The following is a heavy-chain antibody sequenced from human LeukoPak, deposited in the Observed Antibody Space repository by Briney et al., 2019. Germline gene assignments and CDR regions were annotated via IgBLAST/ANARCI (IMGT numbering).Heavy chain of an antibody. V-gene: IGHV3-30-3*01. CDR3: ARDPSYGFDY. D-gene: IGHD1-26*01. CDR1: GFTFSSYA. CDR2: ISYDGSNK. Sequence: PGRSLRLSCAASGFTFSSYAMHWVRQAPGKGLEWVAVISYDGSNKYYADSVKGRFTISRDNSKNTLYLQMNSLRAEDRAVYSCARDPSYGFDYWGQGTLVTVSS. J-gene: IGHJ4*02.